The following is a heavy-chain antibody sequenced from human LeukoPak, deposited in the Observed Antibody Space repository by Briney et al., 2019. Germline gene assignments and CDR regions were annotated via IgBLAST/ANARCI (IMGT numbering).Heavy chain of an antibody. J-gene: IGHJ4*02. CDR3: ARVRIPLVVVTHFDY. CDR1: GYTFTGYY. D-gene: IGHD3-22*01. V-gene: IGHV1-2*02. Sequence: GASVKVSCKASGYTFTGYYMHWVRQAPGQGLEWMGWINPNSGGTNYAQKFQGRVTMTRDTSISTAYMELSRLRSDDTAVYYCARVRIPLVVVTHFDYWGQGTLVTVSS. CDR2: INPNSGGT.